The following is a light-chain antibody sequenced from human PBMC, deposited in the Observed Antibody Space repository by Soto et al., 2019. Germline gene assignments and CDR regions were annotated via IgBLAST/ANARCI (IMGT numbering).Light chain of an antibody. J-gene: IGKJ2*01. CDR1: QSVITN. CDR2: GAS. V-gene: IGKV3-15*01. Sequence: ELVMTQSPATLSASPGERATLSCRASQSVITNVAWYQQKPGQAPRLLIYGASTRATGIPARFSGSGSGTEFTLTISSLQSEYFAVYYCQHYNHWPMYTFGQGTKVEIK. CDR3: QHYNHWPMYT.